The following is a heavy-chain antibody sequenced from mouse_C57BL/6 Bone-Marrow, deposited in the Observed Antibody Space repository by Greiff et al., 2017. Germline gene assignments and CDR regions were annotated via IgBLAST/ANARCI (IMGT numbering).Heavy chain of an antibody. D-gene: IGHD2-1*01. V-gene: IGHV14-4*01. CDR3: TTFYGNYEFAY. CDR1: GFNIKDDY. J-gene: IGHJ3*01. CDR2: IDPETGDP. Sequence: EVKLQESGAELVRPGASVKLSCTASGFNIKDDYMHWVKQRPEQGLEWIGWIDPETGDPEYASKFQGKATITADTSSNTAYLQLSSLTSEDTAVYYCTTFYGNYEFAYWGQGTLVTVSA.